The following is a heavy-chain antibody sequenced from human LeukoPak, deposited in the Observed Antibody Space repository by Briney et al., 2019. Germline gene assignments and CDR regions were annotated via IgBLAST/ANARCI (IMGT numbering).Heavy chain of an antibody. CDR3: ATDGAGFDT. V-gene: IGHV3-11*01. Sequence: GGSLRLSCAASGFTFNDYYMSWIRQAPGKGLEWLPYINIGGTNAHYADSVKGRFTISRDNAKKSLYLEMNNLRAEDTAVYYCATDGAGFDTWGQGVLVTVSS. J-gene: IGHJ5*02. CDR1: GFTFNDYY. CDR2: INIGGTNA.